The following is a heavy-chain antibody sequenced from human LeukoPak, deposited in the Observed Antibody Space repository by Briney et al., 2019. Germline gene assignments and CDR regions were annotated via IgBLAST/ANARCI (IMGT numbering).Heavy chain of an antibody. CDR1: GFTFSSYE. CDR2: ISSSGSTI. J-gene: IGHJ3*02. V-gene: IGHV3-48*03. CDR3: AREIRDRERVVGATPPAFDI. D-gene: IGHD1-26*01. Sequence: PGGSLRLSCAASGFTFSSYEMNWVRQAPGKGLEWVSYISSSGSTIYYADSVKGRFTISRDNAKNSLYLQMNSLRAEDTAVYCCAREIRDRERVVGATPPAFDIWGQGTMVTVSS.